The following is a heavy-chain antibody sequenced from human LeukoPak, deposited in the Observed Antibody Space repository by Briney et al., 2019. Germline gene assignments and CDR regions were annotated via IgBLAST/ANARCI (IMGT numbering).Heavy chain of an antibody. D-gene: IGHD3-22*01. CDR3: ARVHYYDSSGYPAHDAFDI. CDR1: GFTVSSNY. Sequence: GGSLRLSCAASGFTVSSNYMSWVRQAPGKGLEWVSVIYSGGSTYYADSVKGRFTISRDNAKNSLYLQMNSLRAEDTAVYYCARVHYYDSSGYPAHDAFDIWGQGTMVTVSS. J-gene: IGHJ3*02. CDR2: IYSGGST. V-gene: IGHV3-53*03.